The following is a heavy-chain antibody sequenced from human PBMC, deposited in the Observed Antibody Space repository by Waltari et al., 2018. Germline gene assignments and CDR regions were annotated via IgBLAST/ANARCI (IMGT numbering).Heavy chain of an antibody. D-gene: IGHD3-10*01. CDR2: IYTSGST. CDR1: GGSISSGSYY. Sequence: QVQLQESGPGLVKPSQTLSLTCTVSGGSISSGSYYWSWIRQPAGKGLAWIGYIYTSGSTNNNPSLKSRVTISVDTSKNQFTLKLSSVTAADTAVYYCARDPLYGSGSYFDYWGQGTLVTVSS. CDR3: ARDPLYGSGSYFDY. V-gene: IGHV4-61*09. J-gene: IGHJ4*02.